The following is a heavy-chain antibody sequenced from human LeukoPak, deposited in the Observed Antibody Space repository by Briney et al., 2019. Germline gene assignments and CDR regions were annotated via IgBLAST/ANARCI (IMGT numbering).Heavy chain of an antibody. Sequence: GGSLRLSCAASGFTFSSYSMNWVRQAPGKGLEWVSSISSNGGHIYYADSVKGRFTISRDNAKNSLYLQMNSLRAEDTAVYYCARQQYCTNGVCYFSGIDYWGQGTLVTVSS. CDR2: ISSNGGHI. J-gene: IGHJ4*02. V-gene: IGHV3-21*04. CDR1: GFTFSSYS. CDR3: ARQQYCTNGVCYFSGIDY. D-gene: IGHD2-8*01.